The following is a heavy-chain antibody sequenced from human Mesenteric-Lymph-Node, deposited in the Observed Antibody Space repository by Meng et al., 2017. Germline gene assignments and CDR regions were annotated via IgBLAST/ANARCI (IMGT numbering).Heavy chain of an antibody. CDR1: GGSLSGAY. CDR3: ARRVHDGSGHHYFDY. Sequence: QRQTSGDGLLRLAGTLALPGAVNGGSLSGAYWNWTRQPPGKGLEWIGEIMHGGSPSYNPSLKSRVPISIDTSKNQLSLKLSSVTAPDTAVYYCARRVHDGSGHHYFDYWGQGTLVTVSS. V-gene: IGHV4-34*12. CDR2: IMHGGSP. D-gene: IGHD3-22*01. J-gene: IGHJ4*02.